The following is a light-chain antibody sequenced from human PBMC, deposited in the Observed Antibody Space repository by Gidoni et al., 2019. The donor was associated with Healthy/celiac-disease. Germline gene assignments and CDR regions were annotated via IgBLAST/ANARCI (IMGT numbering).Light chain of an antibody. CDR3: QQYYSTPLSL. CDR2: WAS. V-gene: IGKV4-1*01. Sequence: DIVMTQSPDSLAVSLGERATINCKSSQSVLYSSNNKNYLAWYQQKPGQPPKLLIYWASTRESGVPDRFSGSGSGTDFTLTISSLQAEDVALYYCQQYYSTPLSLFGPGTKVHIK. CDR1: QSVLYSSNNKNY. J-gene: IGKJ3*01.